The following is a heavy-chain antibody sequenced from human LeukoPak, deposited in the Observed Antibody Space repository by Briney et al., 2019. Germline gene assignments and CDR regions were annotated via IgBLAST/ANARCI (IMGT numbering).Heavy chain of an antibody. Sequence: PSETLSLTCTASGGSISSFFWSWIRQPPGKGLEWLGCIAYRGSTQYNPSLKSRVTISVDTSKQQFSLKLSSVTAADTAVYYCARDLELERNRWNYFESWGQGTLVTVSS. CDR1: GGSISSFF. D-gene: IGHD1-1*01. CDR3: ARDLELERNRWNYFES. CDR2: IAYRGST. V-gene: IGHV4-59*01. J-gene: IGHJ4*02.